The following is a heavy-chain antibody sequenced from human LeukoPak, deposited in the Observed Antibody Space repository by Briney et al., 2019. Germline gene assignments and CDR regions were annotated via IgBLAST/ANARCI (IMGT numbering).Heavy chain of an antibody. CDR1: GGTISSSGYY. Sequence: SETLSLICTVSGGTISSSGYYWGWIRQPPGKGLEWIGSIYYSGSTSYNPSLKSRGTISVDTSKNQFSLKLSSVTAADTAVYYCARRRGRDGYNRGVDVWGQGTTVTVSS. CDR3: ARRRGRDGYNRGVDV. CDR2: IYYSGST. J-gene: IGHJ6*02. V-gene: IGHV4-39*01. D-gene: IGHD5-24*01.